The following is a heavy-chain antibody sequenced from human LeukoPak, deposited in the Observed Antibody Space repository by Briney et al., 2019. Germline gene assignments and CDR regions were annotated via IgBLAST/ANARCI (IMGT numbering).Heavy chain of an antibody. D-gene: IGHD6-19*01. CDR1: GYSISSGYY. V-gene: IGHV4-38-2*01. Sequence: SETLSLTCAVSGYSISSGYYWGWIRQPPGKGLEWIGSIYHSGSTYYNPSLKSRVTISVDTSKNQFPLKLSSVTAADTAVYYCASSGWDAFDIWGQGTMVTVSS. CDR2: IYHSGST. CDR3: ASSGWDAFDI. J-gene: IGHJ3*02.